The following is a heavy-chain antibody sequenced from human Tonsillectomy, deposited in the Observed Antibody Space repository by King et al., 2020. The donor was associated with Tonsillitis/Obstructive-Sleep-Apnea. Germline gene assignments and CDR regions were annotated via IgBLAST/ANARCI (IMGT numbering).Heavy chain of an antibody. CDR3: TSGWALIY. Sequence: VQLQQSGPGLVKPSQTLSLICAISGDSVSSNSAAWNWIRQSPSGGLEWLGRTYYRSKWYYDYALSVESRITINPDTSKNQFSLQLNSVTPDDTAVYYCTSGWALIYWGQGTLVTVSS. V-gene: IGHV6-1*01. CDR1: GDSVSSNSAA. D-gene: IGHD6-19*01. CDR2: TYYRSKWYY. J-gene: IGHJ4*02.